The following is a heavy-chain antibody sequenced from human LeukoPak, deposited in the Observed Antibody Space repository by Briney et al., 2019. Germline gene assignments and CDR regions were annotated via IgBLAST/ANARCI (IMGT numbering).Heavy chain of an antibody. CDR3: ARVVEGGIDY. D-gene: IGHD3-16*01. J-gene: IGHJ4*02. V-gene: IGHV3-23*01. CDR1: GFTFSSYV. Sequence: GGSLRLSCAAAGFTFSSYVMSWVRQAPGKGMEWVSSISNSGGSTYYADSVKGRFTISRDNAKNSLYLQMNSLRAEDTAVYYCARVVEGGIDYWGQGTLVTVSS. CDR2: ISNSGGST.